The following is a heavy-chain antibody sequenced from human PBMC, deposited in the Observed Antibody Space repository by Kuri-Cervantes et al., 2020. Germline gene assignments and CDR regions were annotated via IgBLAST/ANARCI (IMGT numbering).Heavy chain of an antibody. CDR2: IYYSGST. J-gene: IGHJ3*02. Sequence: GSLRLSCTVSGGSISSYYWSWIRQPPGKGLEWIGYIYYSGSTNYNPSLKSRVTISVDTSKNQFSLKLSSVTAADTAVYYYARAYYYDSSGYYSGDAFDIWGRGTMVTVSS. V-gene: IGHV4-59*01. CDR3: ARAYYYDSSGYYSGDAFDI. CDR1: GGSISSYY. D-gene: IGHD3-22*01.